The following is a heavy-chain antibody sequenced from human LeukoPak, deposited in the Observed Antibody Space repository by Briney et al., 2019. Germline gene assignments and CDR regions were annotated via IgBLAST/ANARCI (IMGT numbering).Heavy chain of an antibody. CDR2: ISYDGSSK. D-gene: IGHD3-22*01. V-gene: IGHV3-30*03. Sequence: GGSLRLSCAASGFTFSSHGMQWVRQAPGKGLEWVAVISYDGSSKYYADSVKGRFTISRDNSKNTLYLQMNSLRAEDTAVYYCAREWDQGYYDSSGYWLSYGMDVWGQGTTVTVSS. J-gene: IGHJ6*02. CDR3: AREWDQGYYDSSGYWLSYGMDV. CDR1: GFTFSSHG.